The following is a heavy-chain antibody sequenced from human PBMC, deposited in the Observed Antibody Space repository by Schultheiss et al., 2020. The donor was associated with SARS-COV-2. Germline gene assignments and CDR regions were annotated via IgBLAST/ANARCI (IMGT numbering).Heavy chain of an antibody. CDR3: ARGRAAAGKS. CDR1: GYTFTSYD. CDR2: MNPNSVNT. J-gene: IGHJ5*02. Sequence: ASVKVSCKASGYTFTSYDINWVRQASGQGLEWMGWMNPNSVNTGYAQKFQGRVTMTRNTSISTAYMELSSLRSEDTAVYYCARGRAAAGKSWGQGTLVTVSS. D-gene: IGHD6-13*01. V-gene: IGHV1-8*01.